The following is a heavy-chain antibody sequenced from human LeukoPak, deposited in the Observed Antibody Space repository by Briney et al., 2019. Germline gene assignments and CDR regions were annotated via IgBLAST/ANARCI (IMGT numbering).Heavy chain of an antibody. CDR2: ISPNSGGT. V-gene: IGHV1-2*02. Sequence: GASVKVSCKASGYTFTAYYIHWVRQAPGQGLEWMGWISPNSGGTDYAQKFQGRVTMTRDTSISTAYVELSSLTSDDTAVYYCAIQPWGSGNNWYFELWGRGTLVTVSS. CDR1: GYTFTAYY. J-gene: IGHJ2*01. D-gene: IGHD7-27*01. CDR3: AIQPWGSGNNWYFEL.